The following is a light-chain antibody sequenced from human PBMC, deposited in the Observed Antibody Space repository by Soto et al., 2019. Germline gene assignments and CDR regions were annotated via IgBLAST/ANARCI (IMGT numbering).Light chain of an antibody. Sequence: ETVVTQSASTLSVSPGERATLSCRASQSVSSNLAWYQQKPGQAPRLLIYGASTRATGIPARFSGSGSGTEFTLTISSLQSEDFAVYYCQQRSNWPPTFGPGTKVDI. J-gene: IGKJ3*01. V-gene: IGKV3-15*01. CDR1: QSVSSN. CDR3: QQRSNWPPT. CDR2: GAS.